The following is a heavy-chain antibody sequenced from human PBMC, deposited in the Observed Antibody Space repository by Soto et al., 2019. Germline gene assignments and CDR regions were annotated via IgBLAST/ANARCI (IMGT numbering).Heavy chain of an antibody. Sequence: SETLSLTCTVSGGSISSYYWSWIRQPPGKGLEWIGYIYYSGNTNYNPSLKSRVTISVDTSKNQFSLKLSSVTAADTAVYYCAREIVGATYDYWGQGTLVTVSS. V-gene: IGHV4-59*01. CDR1: GGSISSYY. CDR3: AREIVGATYDY. CDR2: IYYSGNT. D-gene: IGHD1-26*01. J-gene: IGHJ4*02.